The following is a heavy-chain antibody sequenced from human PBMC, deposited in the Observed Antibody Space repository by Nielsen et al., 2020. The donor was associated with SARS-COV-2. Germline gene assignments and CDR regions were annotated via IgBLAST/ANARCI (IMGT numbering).Heavy chain of an antibody. Sequence: GGSLRLSCAASGFTFSSYGMHWVRQAPGKGLEWVAVISYDGSNKYYADSVKGRFTISRDNSKNTLYLQMNSLRAEDTAVYYCAKDRPYGMDVWGQGATVTASS. CDR1: GFTFSSYG. CDR3: AKDRPYGMDV. V-gene: IGHV3-30*18. CDR2: ISYDGSNK. J-gene: IGHJ6*02.